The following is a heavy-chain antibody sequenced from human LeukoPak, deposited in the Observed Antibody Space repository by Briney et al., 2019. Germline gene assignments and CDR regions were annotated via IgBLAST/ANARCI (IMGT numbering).Heavy chain of an antibody. D-gene: IGHD1-26*01. CDR3: ASRGGSYHDAFDI. J-gene: IGHJ3*02. CDR1: GGTFSSYA. Sequence: GSSVKVSCKASGGTFSSYAISWVRQAPGQGLEWMGGIIPIFGTANYAQKFQGRVTITTDESTSTAYMEPSSLRSEDTAVYYCASRGGSYHDAFDIWGQGTMVAVSS. V-gene: IGHV1-69*05. CDR2: IIPIFGTA.